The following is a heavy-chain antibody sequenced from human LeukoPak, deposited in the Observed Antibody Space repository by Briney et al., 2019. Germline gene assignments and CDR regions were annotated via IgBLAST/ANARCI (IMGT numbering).Heavy chain of an antibody. CDR3: ARAAPYYYDSSDY. D-gene: IGHD3-22*01. CDR1: GGTFSSYA. CDR2: IIPIFGTA. Sequence: GASVKVSCQASGGTFSSYAISWVRQAPGQGLEWMGGIIPIFGTANYAQKFQGRVTITADESTSTAYMELRSLRSDDTAVYYCARAAPYYYDSSDYWGQGTLVTVSS. J-gene: IGHJ4*02. V-gene: IGHV1-69*01.